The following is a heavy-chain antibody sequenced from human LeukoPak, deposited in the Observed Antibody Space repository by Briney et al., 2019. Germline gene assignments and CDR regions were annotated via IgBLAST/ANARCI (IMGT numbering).Heavy chain of an antibody. V-gene: IGHV3-13*01. Sequence: GGSLRLSCAASGFTFRSYDMHWVRQATGKGLEWVSGIGTAGEIYYPGSVKGRFTISRENAKNSLYLQMNSLRAGDTAVYYCAKGGGSSGRSYYFDYWGQGTLVTVSS. CDR2: IGTAGEI. J-gene: IGHJ4*02. CDR3: AKGGGSSGRSYYFDY. CDR1: GFTFRSYD. D-gene: IGHD6-19*01.